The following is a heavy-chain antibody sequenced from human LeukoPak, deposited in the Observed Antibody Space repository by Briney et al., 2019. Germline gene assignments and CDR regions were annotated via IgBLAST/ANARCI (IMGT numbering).Heavy chain of an antibody. V-gene: IGHV3-7*03. CDR3: ARDQYDTWSRRGNFDS. CDR2: IKLDGSEK. Sequence: GGSLRLSRVASGFTFGKYWMSWVRQAPGKGLEWVANIKLDGSEKNYVDSVKGRFTISRDNTKNSLYLQMNSLRAEDTAVFYCARDQYDTWSRRGNFDSWGQGTLVIVSS. J-gene: IGHJ4*02. CDR1: GFTFGKYW. D-gene: IGHD3-3*01.